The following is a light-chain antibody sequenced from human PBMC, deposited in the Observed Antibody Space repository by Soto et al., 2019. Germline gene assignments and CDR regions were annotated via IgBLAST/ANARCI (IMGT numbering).Light chain of an antibody. CDR1: QSVSSY. J-gene: IGKJ2*01. CDR2: DAS. CDR3: QQRSNWPPYT. V-gene: IGKV3-11*01. Sequence: DIVLTQSPAILSLSPGERATLSCRASQSVSSYLAWYQQKPGQAPRLLIYDASNRATGIPARFSGSGSGTDFTLTISSLEPEDFAVYYCQQRSNWPPYTFGQGTNVDI.